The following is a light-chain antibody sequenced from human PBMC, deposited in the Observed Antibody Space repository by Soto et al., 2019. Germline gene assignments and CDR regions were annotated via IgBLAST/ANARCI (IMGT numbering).Light chain of an antibody. V-gene: IGLV2-14*03. Sequence: QSVLTQPASVSGSPGQSITISCNGTSSDVGGYDYVSWYQQHPGKAPKLLIYDVSNRPSGVSTRFSGSKSGNTASLTISGLQAEDEGDYYCTSYTARRLYVFGSGTKVTVL. J-gene: IGLJ1*01. CDR2: DVS. CDR1: SSDVGGYDY. CDR3: TSYTARRLYV.